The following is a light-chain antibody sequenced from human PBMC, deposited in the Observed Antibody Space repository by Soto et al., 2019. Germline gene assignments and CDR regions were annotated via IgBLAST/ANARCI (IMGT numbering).Light chain of an antibody. J-gene: IGKJ2*01. V-gene: IGKV3-20*01. Sequence: EIVLAQSPRTLSLSAGDRATLSCRASQSVSSSDLAWYQQKPGQAPRILIYGASTRATGIPDRFSGSGSGTDFALTISRLEPEDFAVYYCQQYGGSPLYTFGQGTKLEIK. CDR1: QSVSSSD. CDR2: GAS. CDR3: QQYGGSPLYT.